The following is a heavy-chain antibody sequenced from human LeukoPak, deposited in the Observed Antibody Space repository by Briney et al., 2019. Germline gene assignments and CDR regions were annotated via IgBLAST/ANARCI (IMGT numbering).Heavy chain of an antibody. CDR1: GGSISSSSYY. D-gene: IGHD2-21*02. J-gene: IGHJ4*02. V-gene: IGHV4-39*07. CDR2: IYHSGST. CDR3: ARRTTYIGWRPSESPSCFDD. Sequence: SETLSLTCTVSGGSISSSSYYWGWIRQPPGKGLEWIGGIYHSGSTYYNPSLKSRVTISVDTSKNQFSLKLISVTAADTAVYYCARRTTYIGWRPSESPSCFDDWGQGTLVTVSS.